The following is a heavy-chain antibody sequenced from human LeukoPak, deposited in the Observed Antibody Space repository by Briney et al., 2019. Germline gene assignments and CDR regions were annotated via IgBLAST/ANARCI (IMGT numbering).Heavy chain of an antibody. Sequence: GGSLRLSCAASGFTISSYGMHWVRQAPGKGLEWVAVIWYDGSNKYYADSVKGRFTISRDNSKNTLYLQMNSLRAEDTAVYYCAREDDYQYYFDYWGQGTLVTVSS. CDR2: IWYDGSNK. V-gene: IGHV3-33*01. CDR3: AREDDYQYYFDY. D-gene: IGHD4-11*01. CDR1: GFTISSYG. J-gene: IGHJ4*02.